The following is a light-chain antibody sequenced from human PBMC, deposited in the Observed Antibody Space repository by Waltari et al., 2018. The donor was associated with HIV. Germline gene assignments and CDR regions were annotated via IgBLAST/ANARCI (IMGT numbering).Light chain of an antibody. J-gene: IGLJ3*02. V-gene: IGLV8-61*01. Sequence: QTVVTQEPSFSVSPGGTVTLTCGLNSGSVSPTSFPSWYQQTPGRPPVALIYRLRVCSSGVPARFSGSILGNKPALTIPGAQADDESYYCCLLDRGHGAWVFGGGTKLTVL. CDR2: RLR. CDR3: LLDRGHGAWV. CDR1: SGSVSPTSF.